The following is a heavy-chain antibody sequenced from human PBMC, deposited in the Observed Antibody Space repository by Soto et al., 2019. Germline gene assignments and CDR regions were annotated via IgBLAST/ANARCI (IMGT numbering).Heavy chain of an antibody. CDR3: VKNAGWVNS. CDR1: GFTFGTTD. V-gene: IGHV3-23*01. Sequence: QLLQSGGGLVQPGGSLTLSCAASGFTFGTTDMSWVRQAPGEGLEWVSTIDGSGGITYYADSVKGRFTISRDNSRNTACLQMNSLIGDDTALYSCVKNAGWVNSWGPGALVTVSS. D-gene: IGHD6-19*01. J-gene: IGHJ4*02. CDR2: IDGSGGIT.